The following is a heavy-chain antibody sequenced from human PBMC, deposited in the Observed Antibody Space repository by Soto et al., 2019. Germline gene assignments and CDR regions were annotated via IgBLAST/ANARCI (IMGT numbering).Heavy chain of an antibody. CDR1: GFPFSSYA. Sequence: EVQLLESGGGLVQPGGSLRLSCAASGFPFSSYAMSWVRQAPGKGLEWVSAISGSGGSTYYADSVKGRFTISRDNSKNTLYLQMNSLRAEDTAVYYCAKGGLRWELLYNWFDPWGQGTLVTVSS. J-gene: IGHJ5*02. V-gene: IGHV3-23*01. CDR3: AKGGLRWELLYNWFDP. D-gene: IGHD1-26*01. CDR2: ISGSGGST.